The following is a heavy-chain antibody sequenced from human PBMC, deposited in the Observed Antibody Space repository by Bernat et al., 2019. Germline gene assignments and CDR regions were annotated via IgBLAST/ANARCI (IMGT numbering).Heavy chain of an antibody. D-gene: IGHD3-3*01. CDR3: ARDINVLNDFWSGSGMDV. Sequence: EVQLVESGGGLIQPGGSLRLSCTASGFTVSSKYMSWVRQAPGKGLEWVSVIYSGNNTYYAESVKGRFTISRDKSKNTLYLQMNSLRAEDTAVYYCARDINVLNDFWSGSGMDVWGQGTTVTVSS. CDR1: GFTVSSKY. V-gene: IGHV3-53*01. J-gene: IGHJ6*02. CDR2: IYSGNNT.